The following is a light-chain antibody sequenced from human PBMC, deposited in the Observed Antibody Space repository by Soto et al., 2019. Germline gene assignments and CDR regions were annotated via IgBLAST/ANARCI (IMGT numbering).Light chain of an antibody. CDR3: QQYNTYLS. CDR2: HAA. V-gene: IGKV1-5*01. J-gene: IGKJ1*01. Sequence: DIQMTQSPSTLSASVGNRVTISCRASESISRWLAWYQQKPGKAPTLLIYHAASLESGVPSRFSGSGSGTEFTLTISSLQPDDVATYYCQQYNTYLSFGQGTKVEIK. CDR1: ESISRW.